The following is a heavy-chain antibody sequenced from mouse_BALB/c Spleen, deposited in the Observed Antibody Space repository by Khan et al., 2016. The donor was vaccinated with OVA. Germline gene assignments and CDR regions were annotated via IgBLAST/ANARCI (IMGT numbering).Heavy chain of an antibody. CDR3: ARNYYGNYGAMDY. Sequence: QIQLVQSGPELKKPGETVKISCKASGYTFTDYSMHWVKQAPGKGLKWMGWINTETGEPTYADDFKGRFAFSLETSASTAYLQINNLKDEDTATCSSARNYYGNYGAMDYWGQGTSVTVSS. V-gene: IGHV9-2-1*01. D-gene: IGHD2-1*01. J-gene: IGHJ4*01. CDR1: GYTFTDYS. CDR2: INTETGEP.